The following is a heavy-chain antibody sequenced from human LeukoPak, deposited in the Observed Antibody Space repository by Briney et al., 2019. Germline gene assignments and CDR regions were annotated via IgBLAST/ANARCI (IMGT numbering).Heavy chain of an antibody. J-gene: IGHJ4*02. CDR1: GGSISSYY. Sequence: SETLSLTCTVSGGSISSYYWSWIRQPPGKGLEWIGYIYYSGSTNYNPSLKSRVTISVDTSKNQFSLKLSSVTAADTAVYYCARGAEGDGYRKSTDFDYWGQGTLVTVSS. D-gene: IGHD5-24*01. CDR3: ARGAEGDGYRKSTDFDY. CDR2: IYYSGST. V-gene: IGHV4-59*01.